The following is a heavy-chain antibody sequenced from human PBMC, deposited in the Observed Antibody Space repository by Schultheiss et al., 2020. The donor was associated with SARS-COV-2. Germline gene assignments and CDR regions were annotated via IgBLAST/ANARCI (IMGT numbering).Heavy chain of an antibody. D-gene: IGHD1-7*01. CDR3: ARENYFTLDY. Sequence: SETLSLTCTVSGGSISSYYWSWIRQPPGKGLEWIGYIYYSGKSDYNPTLRSRVTISIDTSRNQFSLNLSSVTAADTAVYYCARENYFTLDYWGQGVLVTVAS. CDR1: GGSISSYY. J-gene: IGHJ4*02. CDR2: IYYSGKS. V-gene: IGHV4-59*01.